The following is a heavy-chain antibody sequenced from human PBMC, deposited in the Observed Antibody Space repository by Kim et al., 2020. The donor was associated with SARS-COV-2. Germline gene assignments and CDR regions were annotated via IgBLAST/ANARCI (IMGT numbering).Heavy chain of an antibody. J-gene: IGHJ4*02. V-gene: IGHV3-30*02. CDR3: AKTLSGSYYGPFDY. Sequence: YADSVKGRFTISRDKSKNTLYLQMNSLRAEDTAVYYCAKTLSGSYYGPFDYWGQRTLVTVSS. D-gene: IGHD1-26*01.